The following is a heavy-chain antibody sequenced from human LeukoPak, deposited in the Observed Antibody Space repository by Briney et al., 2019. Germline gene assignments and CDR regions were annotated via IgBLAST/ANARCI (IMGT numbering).Heavy chain of an antibody. V-gene: IGHV4-4*07. Sequence: SETLSLTCTVSGGSISSYYWSWIRQPAGKGLEWIGRIYTSGSTNYNPSLKSRVTMSVGTSKNQFSLKLSSVTAADMAVYYCARRGYSSSWSFNFDYWGQGTLVTVSS. CDR3: ARRGYSSSWSFNFDY. CDR1: GGSISSYY. D-gene: IGHD6-13*01. J-gene: IGHJ4*02. CDR2: IYTSGST.